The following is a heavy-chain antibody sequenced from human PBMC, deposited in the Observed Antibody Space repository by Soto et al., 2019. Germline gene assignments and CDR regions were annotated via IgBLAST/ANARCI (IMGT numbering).Heavy chain of an antibody. Sequence: ASVKVSCKASGYTFTSYAMHWVRQAPGQRXEWMGWINAGNGNKKYSQKFQGRVTITRDTSASTAYMELSSLRSEDTAVYYCASDATQVVPAAMYNRFDPWGQGTLVTVSS. CDR1: GYTFTSYA. CDR3: ASDATQVVPAAMYNRFDP. J-gene: IGHJ5*02. D-gene: IGHD2-2*01. V-gene: IGHV1-3*01. CDR2: INAGNGNK.